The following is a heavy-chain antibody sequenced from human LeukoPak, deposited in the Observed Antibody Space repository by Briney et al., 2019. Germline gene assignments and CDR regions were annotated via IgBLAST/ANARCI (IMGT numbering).Heavy chain of an antibody. J-gene: IGHJ6*02. CDR2: IYSGGST. CDR3: ARKGQYYNGMDV. CDR1: GSTVSSNY. V-gene: IGHV3-53*01. Sequence: PGGSLRLSCAASGSTVSSNYMSWVRQAPGKGLERVSVIYSGGSTYYADSVKGRFTISRDNSKNTLYLQMNSLRAEDTAVYYCARKGQYYNGMDVWGQGTTVTVSS.